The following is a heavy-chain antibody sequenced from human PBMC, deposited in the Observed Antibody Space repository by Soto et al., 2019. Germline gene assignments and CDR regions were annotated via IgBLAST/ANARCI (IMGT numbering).Heavy chain of an antibody. CDR1: GYTFTSYD. V-gene: IGHV1-8*01. Sequence: QVQLVQSGAEVKKPGASVKVSCKASGYTFTSYDINWVRQATGQGLESMGWMNPNSGNTAYAQKFQGRVTMTRNTSISTASMALSSLRSEDTAVYYCARGNEYGGNFDYWGQGTLVTVSS. CDR2: MNPNSGNT. D-gene: IGHD4-17*01. J-gene: IGHJ4*02. CDR3: ARGNEYGGNFDY.